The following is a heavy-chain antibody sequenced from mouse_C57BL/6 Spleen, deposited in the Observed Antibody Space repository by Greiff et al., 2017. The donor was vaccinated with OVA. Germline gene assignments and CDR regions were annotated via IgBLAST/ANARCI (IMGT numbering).Heavy chain of an antibody. D-gene: IGHD2-1*01. CDR3: ARVYYGNDWYFDV. J-gene: IGHJ1*03. V-gene: IGHV5-16*01. Sequence: EVQLVESEGGLVQPGSSMKLSCTASGFTFSDYYMAWVRQVPEKGLEWVANINYDGSSTYYLDSLKSRFIISRDNAKNILYLQMSSLKSEDTATYYCARVYYGNDWYFDVWGTGTTVTVSS. CDR2: INYDGSST. CDR1: GFTFSDYY.